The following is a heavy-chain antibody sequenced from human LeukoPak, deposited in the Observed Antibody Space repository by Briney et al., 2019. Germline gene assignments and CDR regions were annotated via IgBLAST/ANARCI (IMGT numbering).Heavy chain of an antibody. V-gene: IGHV3-30-3*01. D-gene: IGHD5-12*01. CDR2: ISYDGSNK. J-gene: IGHJ4*02. CDR3: ARVSGLAWYFDY. CDR1: GFTFSSYA. Sequence: PGRSLRLSCSASGFTFSSYAMHWVRQAPGKGLEWVAVISYDGSNKYYADSVKGRFTISRDNFKDTLYLQMNSLRAEDTAVYYCARVSGLAWYFDYWGQGTLVTVSS.